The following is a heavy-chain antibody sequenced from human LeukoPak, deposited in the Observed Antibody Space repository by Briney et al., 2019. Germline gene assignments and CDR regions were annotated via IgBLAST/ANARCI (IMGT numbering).Heavy chain of an antibody. Sequence: PGWSLRLSCAASGFTFINYWMSWVRQAPGKGLEGVANIKQDGSAKNYVDSVKGRFTISRDDAKNSLYLQMNSLRDEDTAVYYCARDVLHLLDYWGQGTLVTVSS. CDR3: ARDVLHLLDY. V-gene: IGHV3-7*01. CDR1: GFTFINYW. D-gene: IGHD2/OR15-2a*01. J-gene: IGHJ4*02. CDR2: IKQDGSAK.